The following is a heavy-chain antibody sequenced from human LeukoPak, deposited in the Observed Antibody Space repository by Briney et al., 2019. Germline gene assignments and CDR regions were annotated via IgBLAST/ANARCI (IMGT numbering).Heavy chain of an antibody. J-gene: IGHJ4*02. CDR3: ATFKTVTTFDY. Sequence: GGSLRLSCAASGFTFSSYSMNWVRQAPGKGLEWVSYISSSSSTIYYADSVKGRFTISRDNAKNSLYLQMNSLRAEDTAVYYCATFKTVTTFDYWGQGTLVTVSS. CDR2: ISSSSSTI. V-gene: IGHV3-48*01. CDR1: GFTFSSYS. D-gene: IGHD4-17*01.